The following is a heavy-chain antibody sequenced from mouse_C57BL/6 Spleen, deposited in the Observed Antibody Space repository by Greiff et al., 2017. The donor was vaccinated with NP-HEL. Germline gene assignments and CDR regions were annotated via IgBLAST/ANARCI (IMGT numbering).Heavy chain of an antibody. J-gene: IGHJ4*01. V-gene: IGHV1-42*01. CDR2: INPSTGGT. Sequence: DVHLVESGPELVKPGASVKISCKASGYSFTGYYMNWVKQSPEKSLEWIGEINPSTGGTTYNQKFTAKATLTVDKSSSTAYMQLKSLTSEDSAVYYCARGGPGGYAMDYWGQGTSVTVSS. CDR3: ARGGPGGYAMDY. CDR1: GYSFTGYY.